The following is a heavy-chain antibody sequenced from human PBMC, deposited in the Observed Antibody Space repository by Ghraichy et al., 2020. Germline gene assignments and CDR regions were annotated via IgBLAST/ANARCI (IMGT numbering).Heavy chain of an antibody. CDR2: IWSDGSNK. Sequence: GGSLRLSCAASGFTFSDFGMHWVRQAPGKGLEWVAIIWSDGSNKYYGDSVKGRFTISRDNSKNTLYLQMNSLRAEDTAVYYCARELLYDGVYYYYGLDAWGQGNTVTVSS. J-gene: IGHJ6*02. V-gene: IGHV3-33*08. D-gene: IGHD2-8*01. CDR3: ARELLYDGVYYYYGLDA. CDR1: GFTFSDFG.